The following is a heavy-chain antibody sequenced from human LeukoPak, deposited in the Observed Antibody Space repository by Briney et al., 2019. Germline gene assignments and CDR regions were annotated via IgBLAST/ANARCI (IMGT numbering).Heavy chain of an antibody. CDR3: AREVEQWPYDFDY. CDR2: ISSSSSDI. V-gene: IGHV3-21*01. D-gene: IGHD6-19*01. CDR1: GFTFRSYS. J-gene: IGHJ4*02. Sequence: PGGSLRLSCAASGFTFRSYSMNWVRQAPGKGLEWVSSISSSSSDIYCADSVKGRFTIARDIAKNSLYLQMNSLRAEDTAVYYCAREVEQWPYDFDYWGQGTLVTVSS.